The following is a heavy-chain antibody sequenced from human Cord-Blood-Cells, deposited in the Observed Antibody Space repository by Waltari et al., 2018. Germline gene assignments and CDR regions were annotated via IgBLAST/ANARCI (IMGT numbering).Heavy chain of an antibody. CDR3: AKVWGSGSYYNPFDY. V-gene: IGHV3-23*01. CDR1: GFTFSSYA. J-gene: IGHJ4*02. CDR2: ISGRGGSA. Sequence: EVQLLESGGGLVQPGGSLRLSCAASGFTFSSYAMSWVRQAPGKGLEWVSAISGRGGSAYYEDSVKGRFTISRDNSKNTLYLQMNSLRAEDTAVYYCAKVWGSGSYYNPFDYWGQGTLVTVSS. D-gene: IGHD3-10*01.